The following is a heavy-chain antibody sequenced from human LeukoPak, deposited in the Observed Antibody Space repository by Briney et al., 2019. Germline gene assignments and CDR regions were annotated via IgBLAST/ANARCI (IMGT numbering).Heavy chain of an antibody. Sequence: SETLSLTRTVSGGSISTYYWSWIRHPPGKGLEWIGYIYYSGSTNYNPSLKSRVTISVDTSKNQFSLRLTSVTAADTAVYYCARGGTGDLDYWGQGTLVTVSS. V-gene: IGHV4-59*01. D-gene: IGHD7-27*01. CDR3: ARGGTGDLDY. CDR1: GGSISTYY. J-gene: IGHJ4*02. CDR2: IYYSGST.